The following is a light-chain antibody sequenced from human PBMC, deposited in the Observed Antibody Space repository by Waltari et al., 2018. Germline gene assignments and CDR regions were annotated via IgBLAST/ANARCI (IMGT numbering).Light chain of an antibody. CDR2: GAS. J-gene: IGKJ1*01. CDR3: QKYNSAPWT. V-gene: IGKV1-27*01. CDR1: QGSSNY. Sequence: DIQMTQSPSSLSASVGGSVTITCRASQGSSNYLAWYQQKPGKVPKVLIYGASTLQSGVPSRFSGSGSGTDFTLTISSLQPEDVATYYCQKYNSAPWTFGQGTKVEIK.